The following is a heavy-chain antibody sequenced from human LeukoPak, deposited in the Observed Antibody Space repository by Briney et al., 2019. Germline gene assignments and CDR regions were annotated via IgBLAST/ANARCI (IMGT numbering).Heavy chain of an antibody. CDR1: RFTFSSYG. CDR3: ARDRGRYYDSRGFYWGYYFDS. Sequence: GGSLRLSCAASRFTFSSYGMHWVRQAPGKGLEWVAVIWYDGSNKYYADSVKGRFTISRDNSKNTLYLQMSSVRVDDTAVYYCARDRGRYYDSRGFYWGYYFDSWGQGILVTVST. J-gene: IGHJ4*02. D-gene: IGHD3-22*01. V-gene: IGHV3-33*01. CDR2: IWYDGSNK.